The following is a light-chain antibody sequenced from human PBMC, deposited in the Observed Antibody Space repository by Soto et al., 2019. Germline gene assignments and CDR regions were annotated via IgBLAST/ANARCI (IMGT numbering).Light chain of an antibody. CDR1: DSIDRY. CDR2: AAP. J-gene: IGKJ3*01. Sequence: DIQMTQSPSSLSAFVGDTVTITCRATDSIDRYLNWYQQKPGQAPRVLITAAPTLQSGVPSRFSGSGSGTDFTLTINNLQPEDFATYYCQRTYNAPFTFGPGTKVDIK. V-gene: IGKV1-39*01. CDR3: QRTYNAPFT.